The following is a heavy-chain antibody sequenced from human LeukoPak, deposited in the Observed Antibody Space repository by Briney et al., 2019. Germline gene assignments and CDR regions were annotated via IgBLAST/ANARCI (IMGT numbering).Heavy chain of an antibody. CDR1: GDSITRRDLY. V-gene: IGHV4-30-4*01. J-gene: IGHJ4*02. CDR3: TRGAMLRGIPHSPGE. Sequence: PLQTLSLTCTVSGDSITRRDLYWSWIRQPPGKGLGWIGYIHYGGTTYYSPSLKSRVTTSTDPSKNQFFLKLASVTAADTAVNFCTRGAMLRGIPHSPGEWGQGTLVTVSS. CDR2: IHYGGTT. D-gene: IGHD3-10*01.